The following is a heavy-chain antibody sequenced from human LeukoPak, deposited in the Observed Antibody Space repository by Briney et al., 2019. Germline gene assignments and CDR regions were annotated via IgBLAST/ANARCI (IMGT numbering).Heavy chain of an antibody. J-gene: IGHJ4*02. D-gene: IGHD3-16*01. Sequence: GGSLRLSCAASGFTFSTYWMNWVRQAPGKGLEWVANIKPDGSDKYYVDSVKGRFTVSRDNARTSLYLQMNSLRVEDTAVYCCAKGGDHWGQGTLVTVSS. V-gene: IGHV3-7*01. CDR1: GFTFSTYW. CDR2: IKPDGSDK. CDR3: AKGGDH.